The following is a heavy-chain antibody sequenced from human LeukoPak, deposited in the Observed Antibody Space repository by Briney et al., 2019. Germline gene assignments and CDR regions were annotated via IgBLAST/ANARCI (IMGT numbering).Heavy chain of an antibody. CDR2: IIPIFGTA. V-gene: IGHV1-69*01. J-gene: IGHJ4*02. Sequence: ASVKVSCKASGGTFSSYAISWVRQAPGQGLEWKGGIIPIFGTANYAQKFQGRVTITADESTSTAYMELSSLRSEDTAVYYCARVSIAAAGTLMGYFDYWGQGTLVTVSS. D-gene: IGHD6-13*01. CDR3: ARVSIAAAGTLMGYFDY. CDR1: GGTFSSYA.